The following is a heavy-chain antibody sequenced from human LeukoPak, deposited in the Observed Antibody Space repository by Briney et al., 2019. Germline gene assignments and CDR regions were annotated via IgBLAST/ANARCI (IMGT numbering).Heavy chain of an antibody. J-gene: IGHJ5*02. CDR2: ISGSGGST. Sequence: GGSLRLSCAASGFTFSSYAMSWVRQAPGKGLEWVSAISGSGGSTYYADSVKGRFTISRDNSKNTLYLRMNSLRAEDTAVYYCAKEDYSSSSRGWFDPWGQGTLVTVSS. D-gene: IGHD6-6*01. CDR1: GFTFSSYA. CDR3: AKEDYSSSSRGWFDP. V-gene: IGHV3-23*01.